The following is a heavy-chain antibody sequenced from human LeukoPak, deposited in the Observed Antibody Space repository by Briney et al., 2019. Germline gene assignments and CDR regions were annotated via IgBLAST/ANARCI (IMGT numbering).Heavy chain of an antibody. CDR1: GFTFSSYS. CDR3: ARDRPHYDFWSGKYYNWFDP. D-gene: IGHD3-3*01. J-gene: IGHJ5*02. Sequence: PGGSLRLSCAVSGFTFSSYSMNWVRQAPGKGLEWVSYISSSSSTIYYADSVKGRFTISRDNAKNSLYLQMNSLRAEDTAVYYCARDRPHYDFWSGKYYNWFDPWGQGTLVTVSS. CDR2: ISSSSSTI. V-gene: IGHV3-48*01.